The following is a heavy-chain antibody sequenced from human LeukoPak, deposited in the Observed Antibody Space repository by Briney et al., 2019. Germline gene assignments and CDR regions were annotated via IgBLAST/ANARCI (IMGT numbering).Heavy chain of an antibody. Sequence: GGSLRLSCAASGFTFDDYAMHWVRQAPGKGLEGVSLISWDGGSTYYADSVKGRFTISRDNSKNALDLQMSSLRAEDTALYYCAKATGENYYYYYMDVWGKGTTVTVSS. V-gene: IGHV3-43D*03. CDR2: ISWDGGST. CDR1: GFTFDDYA. CDR3: AKATGENYYYYYMDV. D-gene: IGHD7-27*01. J-gene: IGHJ6*03.